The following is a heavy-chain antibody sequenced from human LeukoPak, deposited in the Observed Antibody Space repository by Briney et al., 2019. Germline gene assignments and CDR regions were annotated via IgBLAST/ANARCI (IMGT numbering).Heavy chain of an antibody. J-gene: IGHJ4*02. CDR2: IYYSGST. CDR3: ARDSRGYDLLGFDY. Sequence: PSETLSLTCTVSGGSISSYYWSWIRQPPGKGLEWIGYIYYSGSTNYNPSLKSRVTISVDTSKNQFSLKLSSVTAADTAVYYCARDSRGYDLLGFDYWAQGPLVTVSS. V-gene: IGHV4-59*01. D-gene: IGHD5-12*01. CDR1: GGSISSYY.